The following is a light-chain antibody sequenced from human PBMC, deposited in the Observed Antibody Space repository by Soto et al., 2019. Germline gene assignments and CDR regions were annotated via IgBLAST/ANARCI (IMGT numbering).Light chain of an antibody. Sequence: QSVLTQPPSVSGAPGQRVTISCTGSSSNIGAGFDVCWYQQLPGTAPKLLIYANNNRPSGVPDRFSGSKCGTSASLAITGLQTQDKADYYCQSYDSSLGAYWVFGGGTKVTVL. CDR3: QSYDSSLGAYWV. CDR1: SSNIGAGFD. J-gene: IGLJ3*02. V-gene: IGLV1-40*01. CDR2: ANN.